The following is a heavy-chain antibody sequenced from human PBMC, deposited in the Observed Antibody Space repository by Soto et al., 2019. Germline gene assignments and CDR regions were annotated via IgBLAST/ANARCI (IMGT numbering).Heavy chain of an antibody. J-gene: IGHJ4*02. CDR1: GGSISSGGYS. D-gene: IGHD2-15*01. V-gene: IGHV4-30-2*01. Sequence: QLQLQESGSGLVKPSQTLSLTCAVSGGSISSGGYSWSWIRQPPGKGLEWIGYIYHSGSTYYNPSLKSRVTIPVDRSKNQFSLKLSSVTAADTAVYYCVGGDKAVAADYWGQGTLVTVSS. CDR3: VGGDKAVAADY. CDR2: IYHSGST.